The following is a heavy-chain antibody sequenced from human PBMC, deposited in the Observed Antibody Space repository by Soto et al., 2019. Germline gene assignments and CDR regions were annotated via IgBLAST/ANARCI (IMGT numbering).Heavy chain of an antibody. J-gene: IGHJ4*02. CDR3: ASTSSSWRGSYFDY. V-gene: IGHV4-39*01. CDR2: IYYSGST. CDR1: GGSIGSSGDY. Sequence: ASETMSVTCTVAGGSIGSSGDYWGWIRQPPGKGLEWIGSIYYSGSTYYNPSLKSRVTISVDTSKNQFSLKLSSVTAADTAVYYCASTSSSWRGSYFDYWGQGTLVTVSS. D-gene: IGHD6-13*01.